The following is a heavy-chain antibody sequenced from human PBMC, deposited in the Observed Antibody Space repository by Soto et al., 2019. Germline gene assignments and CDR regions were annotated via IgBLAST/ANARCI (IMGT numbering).Heavy chain of an antibody. CDR1: GGTFSSYA. CDR3: ARGAYYDFWSGYYPFDY. Sequence: ASVKVSCKASGGTFSSYAISWVRQAPGQGLEWMGGIIPIFGTANYAQKFQGRVTITADESTSTAYMELSSLRSEDTAVYYCARGAYYDFWSGYYPFDYWGQGTLVTVSS. CDR2: IIPIFGTA. D-gene: IGHD3-3*01. V-gene: IGHV1-69*13. J-gene: IGHJ4*02.